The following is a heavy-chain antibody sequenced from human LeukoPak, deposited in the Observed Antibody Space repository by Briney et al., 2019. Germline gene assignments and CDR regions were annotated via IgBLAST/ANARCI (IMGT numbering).Heavy chain of an antibody. Sequence: SVKVSCKASGGAFSSYAISWVRQAPGQGLEWMGGIIPIFGTANYAQKFQGRVTITTDESTSTAYMELSSLRSENTAVYYCAGVWSSSWYGGFDPWGQGTLVTVSS. V-gene: IGHV1-69*05. CDR3: AGVWSSSWYGGFDP. D-gene: IGHD6-13*01. J-gene: IGHJ5*02. CDR2: IIPIFGTA. CDR1: GGAFSSYA.